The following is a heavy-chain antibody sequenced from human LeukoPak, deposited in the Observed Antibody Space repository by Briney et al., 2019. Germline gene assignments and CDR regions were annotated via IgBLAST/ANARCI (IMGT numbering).Heavy chain of an antibody. D-gene: IGHD2-2*01. V-gene: IGHV4-30-2*01. CDR2: IYHSGST. CDR1: GGSISGGGYS. Sequence: PSQTLSLTCAVSGGSISGGGYSWSWIRQPPGKGLEWIGYIYHSGSTYYNPSLKSRVTISVDRSKNQFSLKLSSVTAADTAVYYCARVSHQLLYDYWGQGTLVTVSS. J-gene: IGHJ4*02. CDR3: ARVSHQLLYDY.